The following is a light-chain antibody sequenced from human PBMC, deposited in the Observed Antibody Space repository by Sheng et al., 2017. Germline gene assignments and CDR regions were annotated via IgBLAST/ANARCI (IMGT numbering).Light chain of an antibody. J-gene: IGKJ4*01. CDR2: GAS. CDR3: QQYNDWPLT. V-gene: IGKV3-15*01. CDR1: QSLGSY. Sequence: EIVMTQSPATLSVSPGERATVSCRASQSLGSYLAWYQMKPGQAPRLLIYGASTRATGISARFSGSGSGTEFTLTISSLQSEDFAVYYCQQYNDWPLTFGGGTKVE.